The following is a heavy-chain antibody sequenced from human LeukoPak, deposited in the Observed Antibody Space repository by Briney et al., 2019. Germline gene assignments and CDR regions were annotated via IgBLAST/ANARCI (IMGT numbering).Heavy chain of an antibody. Sequence: SETLSLTCTVSGGSITSNYWTWMRQPPGKGLELIGFFYYSGSTNYNPSLKSRVTISLDTSKNQFSLKLTSVTAADTAVYYCARARYGSTSCPYYFDYWGQGILVTVSS. CDR3: ARARYGSTSCPYYFDY. D-gene: IGHD2-2*01. CDR2: FYYSGST. J-gene: IGHJ4*02. CDR1: GGSITSNY. V-gene: IGHV4-59*01.